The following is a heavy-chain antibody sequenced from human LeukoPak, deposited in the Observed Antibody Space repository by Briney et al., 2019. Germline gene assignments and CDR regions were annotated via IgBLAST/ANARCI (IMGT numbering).Heavy chain of an antibody. J-gene: IGHJ4*02. Sequence: APVKVSCKASGYTFTGYYMHWVRQAPGQGLEWMGWINPNSGGTNYAQKFQGRVTMTRDTSISTAYMELSRLRSDDTAVYYCARYCSGGSCSGFDYWGQGTLVTVSS. CDR3: ARYCSGGSCSGFDY. CDR2: INPNSGGT. CDR1: GYTFTGYY. D-gene: IGHD2-15*01. V-gene: IGHV1-2*02.